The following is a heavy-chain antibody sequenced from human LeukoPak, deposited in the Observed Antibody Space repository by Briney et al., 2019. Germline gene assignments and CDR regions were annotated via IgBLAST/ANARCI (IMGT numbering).Heavy chain of an antibody. J-gene: IGHJ4*02. Sequence: GGSLRLSCAASGFTFSSYGMHWVRQAPGKGLEWVAVISYDGSNKYYADSVKGRFTISRDNSKNTLYLQMNSLRAEDTAVYYCAKDPQGTVTTFYWGQGTLVTVSS. CDR2: ISYDGSNK. D-gene: IGHD4-17*01. CDR3: AKDPQGTVTTFY. CDR1: GFTFSSYG. V-gene: IGHV3-30*18.